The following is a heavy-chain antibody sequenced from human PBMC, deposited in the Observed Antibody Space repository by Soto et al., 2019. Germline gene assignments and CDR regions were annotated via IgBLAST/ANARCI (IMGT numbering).Heavy chain of an antibody. J-gene: IGHJ6*02. CDR3: ARVAFSYFGMDV. Sequence: SDTLSVNFSVPGGAISSYYWSSFRQPAGKGLEWIGRVFSSGSTNYNASLKSRVTMSIDTSKNEVSLTLRSVTAADTGVYYCARVAFSYFGMDVWGPGTTVTVS. V-gene: IGHV4-4*07. D-gene: IGHD3-3*02. CDR1: GGAISSYY. CDR2: VFSSGST.